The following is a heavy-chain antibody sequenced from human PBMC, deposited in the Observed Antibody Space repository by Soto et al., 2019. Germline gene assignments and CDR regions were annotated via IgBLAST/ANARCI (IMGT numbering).Heavy chain of an antibody. D-gene: IGHD1-20*01. V-gene: IGHV3-30*18. CDR3: AKQEYYWNDNFDY. CDR1: GFSFSSYG. Sequence: QVQLVESGGGVVQPGRSLRLSCAASGFSFSSYGMHWVRQAPGKGLEWVAMISYDGTDEYYADSVEGRFTISRDNSKNAVYLQMNSLRAEDTAVYYCAKQEYYWNDNFDYWGQGTLVTVSS. J-gene: IGHJ4*02. CDR2: ISYDGTDE.